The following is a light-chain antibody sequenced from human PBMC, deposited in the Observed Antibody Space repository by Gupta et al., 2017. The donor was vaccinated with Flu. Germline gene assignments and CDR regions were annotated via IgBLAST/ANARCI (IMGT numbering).Light chain of an antibody. CDR2: GNS. CDR1: SSNIGAGYD. V-gene: IGLV1-40*01. J-gene: IGLJ2*01. CDR3: QSYDSSLSGSV. Sequence: QSVLTQPPSVSGAPGPRVPISCTGRSSNIGAGYDVHWYQQLPGTAPKLLIYGNSNRPSGVPDRFSGSKSGTSASLAITGLQAEDEADYYCQSYDSSLSGSVFGGGTKLTVL.